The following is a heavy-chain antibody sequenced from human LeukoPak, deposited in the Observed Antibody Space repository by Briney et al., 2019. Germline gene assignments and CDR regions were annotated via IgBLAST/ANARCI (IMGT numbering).Heavy chain of an antibody. CDR2: ISSSSSYI. D-gene: IGHD3-9*01. V-gene: IGHV3-21*01. Sequence: GGSLRLSCAASGFTFSSYSMNWVRQAPGKGLEWVSSISSSSSYIYYADSVKGRFTISRDNAKNSLYLQMNSLRAEDTAVYYCARDLSFDFDWLLFSPPIDRFDYWGQGTLVTVSS. J-gene: IGHJ4*02. CDR1: GFTFSSYS. CDR3: ARDLSFDFDWLLFSPPIDRFDY.